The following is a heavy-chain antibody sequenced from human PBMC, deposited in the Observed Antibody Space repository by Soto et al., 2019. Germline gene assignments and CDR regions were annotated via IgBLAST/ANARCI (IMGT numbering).Heavy chain of an antibody. J-gene: IGHJ4*02. V-gene: IGHV1-69*13. CDR2: IIPIFGTA. CDR1: GGPFSSYA. D-gene: IGHD4-17*01. Sequence: SVKVSCKASGGPFSSYAISWVRQAPGQGLEWMGGIIPIFGTANYAQKFQGRVTITADESTSTAYMELSSLRSEDTAVYYCARVGYYGDSNYFDYWGQGTLVTVSS. CDR3: ARVGYYGDSNYFDY.